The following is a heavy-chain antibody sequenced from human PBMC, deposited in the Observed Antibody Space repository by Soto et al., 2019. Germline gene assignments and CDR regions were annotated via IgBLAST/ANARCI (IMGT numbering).Heavy chain of an antibody. CDR2: IIPIFGTA. D-gene: IGHD3-16*01. V-gene: IGHV1-69*06. CDR3: ARVYDYAWGRTTAYYYYGMDA. Sequence: SVKVSCKASGGTFSSYAISWVRQAPGQGLEWMGGIIPIFGTANYAQKFQGRVTITADKSTSTAYMELSSLRSEDTAVYYCARVYDYAWGRTTAYYYYGMDAWGQGTTVTVSS. J-gene: IGHJ6*02. CDR1: GGTFSSYA.